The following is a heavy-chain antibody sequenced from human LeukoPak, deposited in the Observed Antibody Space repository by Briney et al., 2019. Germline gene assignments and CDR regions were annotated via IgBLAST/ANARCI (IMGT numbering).Heavy chain of an antibody. J-gene: IGHJ5*02. Sequence: SQTLSLTCTVSGGSISSGSYYWSWIRQPAGKGLEWIGRIYTSGGTNYNPSLKSRVTISVDTSKNQLSLKLSSVTAADTAVYYCARDEWGWFDPWGQGTLVTVSS. CDR3: ARDEWGWFDP. CDR1: GGSISSGSYY. CDR2: IYTSGGT. D-gene: IGHD1-26*01. V-gene: IGHV4-61*02.